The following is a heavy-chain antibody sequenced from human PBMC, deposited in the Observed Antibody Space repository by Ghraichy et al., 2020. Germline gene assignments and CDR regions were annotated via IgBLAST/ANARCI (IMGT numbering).Heavy chain of an antibody. CDR3: ARGAVATTLDY. J-gene: IGHJ4*02. CDR2: ISTSSTSI. Sequence: GGSLRLSCAASGFAFTSYTMNWVRQAPGKGLEWVLSISTSSTSIDYADSVRGRFAISRDNAKNSLYLQMNSLSAEDTAVYYCARGAVATTLDYWGQGTLVTVSS. D-gene: IGHD5-12*01. CDR1: GFAFTSYT. V-gene: IGHV3-21*01.